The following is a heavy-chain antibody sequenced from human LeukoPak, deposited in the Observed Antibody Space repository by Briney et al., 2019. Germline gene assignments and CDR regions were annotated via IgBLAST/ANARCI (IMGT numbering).Heavy chain of an antibody. V-gene: IGHV4-59*01. D-gene: IGHD3-10*01. CDR2: IYYTGST. CDR1: GGSISSYY. Sequence: KPSETLSLTCTVSGGSISSYYWSWIRQPPGKGLEWIGYIYYTGSTNYNPSLKSRVTISVDTSKNQFSLKLTSVTAADTAVYYCAREGDYYGSGSPPNDAFDIWGQGTMVTVSS. J-gene: IGHJ3*02. CDR3: AREGDYYGSGSPPNDAFDI.